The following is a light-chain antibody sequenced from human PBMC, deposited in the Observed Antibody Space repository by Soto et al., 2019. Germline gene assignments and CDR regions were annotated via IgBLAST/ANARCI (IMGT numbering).Light chain of an antibody. J-gene: IGLJ3*02. CDR1: SGHSSYI. CDR2: LEGSGSY. Sequence: QAVVTQSSSASASLGTSVKLTCTLSSGHSSYIIAWHQQQPGKAPRYLMKLEGSGSYNKGSGVPDRFSGSSSGADRYLTISNLQSEDEADYYCETWDTNTRVFGGGTKLPVL. V-gene: IGLV4-60*03. CDR3: ETWDTNTRV.